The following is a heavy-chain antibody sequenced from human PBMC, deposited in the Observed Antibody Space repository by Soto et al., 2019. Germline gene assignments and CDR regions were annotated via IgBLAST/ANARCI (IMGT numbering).Heavy chain of an antibody. V-gene: IGHV4-59*08. CDR2: IHYSGST. J-gene: IGHJ4*02. CDR1: GDSISSYY. CDR3: ARHGTLHGDYDY. D-gene: IGHD4-17*01. Sequence: SETLSLTCTVSGDSISSYYWSWIRQPPGKGLEWMGYIHYSGSTNYNPSLKSRVTISVDTSKNQFSLRLSSVTAADTAVYYCARHGTLHGDYDYWGQETRVTVSS.